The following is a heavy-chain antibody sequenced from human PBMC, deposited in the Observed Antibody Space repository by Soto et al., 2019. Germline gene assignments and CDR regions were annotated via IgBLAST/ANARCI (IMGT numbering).Heavy chain of an antibody. CDR2: VSAYNGNT. Sequence: ASGNVSCPASGFTFTSYAITWVRQAPGQGLEWMGWVSAYNGNTNYAQKLQGRVTMSTVTSTSTAYMELRSLRSDDTAVYYCARVDTAMVFVPYYYYGMDVWGQGTTVTVSS. CDR3: ARVDTAMVFVPYYYYGMDV. CDR1: GFTFTSYA. D-gene: IGHD5-18*01. J-gene: IGHJ6*02. V-gene: IGHV1-18*04.